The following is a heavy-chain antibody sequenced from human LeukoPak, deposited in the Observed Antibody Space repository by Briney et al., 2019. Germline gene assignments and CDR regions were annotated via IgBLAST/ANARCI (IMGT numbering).Heavy chain of an antibody. CDR2: INWNGGST. D-gene: IGHD1-26*01. V-gene: IGHV3-20*01. Sequence: GGSLRLSCAASGFTFDDYGMSWVRQAPGKGLEWVSGINWNGGSTGYADSVKGRSTISRDNAKNSLYLQMNSLRAEDTALYHCARGWELRYFDYWGQGTLVTVSS. CDR3: ARGWELRYFDY. CDR1: GFTFDDYG. J-gene: IGHJ4*02.